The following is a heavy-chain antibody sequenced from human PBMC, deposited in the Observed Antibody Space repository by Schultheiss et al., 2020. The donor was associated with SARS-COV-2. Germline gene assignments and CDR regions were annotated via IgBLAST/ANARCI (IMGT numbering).Heavy chain of an antibody. J-gene: IGHJ2*01. D-gene: IGHD3-3*01. V-gene: IGHV1-69*13. Sequence: SVKVSCKASGGTFSSYAISWVRQAPGQGLELMGGIIPIFGTANYAQKFQGRVTITADESTSTAYMELSSLRSEDTGVYYCARDRYDFWSGYVSYWYFDLWGRGTLVTVSS. CDR1: GGTFSSYA. CDR2: IIPIFGTA. CDR3: ARDRYDFWSGYVSYWYFDL.